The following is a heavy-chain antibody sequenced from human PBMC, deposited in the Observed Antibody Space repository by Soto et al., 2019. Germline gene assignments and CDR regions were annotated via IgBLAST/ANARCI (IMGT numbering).Heavy chain of an antibody. Sequence: ASVKVSCKVSGYTLTELSMHWVRQAPGKGLEWMGGFDPEDGETIYAQKFQGRVTMTEDTSTDTAYMELSSLRSEDTAVYYCARDRPTVAGTSELPSAWFDPWGQGTLVTVSS. CDR1: GYTLTELS. J-gene: IGHJ5*02. CDR2: FDPEDGET. V-gene: IGHV1-24*01. D-gene: IGHD6-19*01. CDR3: ARDRPTVAGTSELPSAWFDP.